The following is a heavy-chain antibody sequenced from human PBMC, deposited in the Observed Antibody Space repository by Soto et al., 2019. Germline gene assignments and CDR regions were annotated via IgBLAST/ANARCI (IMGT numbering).Heavy chain of an antibody. CDR1: GFTVSGNY. J-gene: IGHJ6*02. Sequence: EVQLVETGGGLIQPGGSLRLSCGASGFTVSGNYMSWVRQARGKGLEWVSIIYSSGSTYYADSVKGRFTISRDSSKNTLYLQMNSLRAEDTAVYYCARDSSGMDVWGQGTTVTVSS. CDR3: ARDSSGMDV. CDR2: IYSSGST. V-gene: IGHV3-53*02.